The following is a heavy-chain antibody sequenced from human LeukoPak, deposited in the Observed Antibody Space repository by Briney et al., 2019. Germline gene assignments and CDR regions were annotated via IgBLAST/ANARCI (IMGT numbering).Heavy chain of an antibody. D-gene: IGHD3-22*01. CDR2: INHSGST. Sequence: SETLSLTCAVYGGSFSGYYWSWIRQPPGKGLEWIGEINHSGSTNYNPSLKSRVTISVDTSKNQFSLRLRSVTAADTAVYYCARGHNYYYDSTTYYFDYWGQGTLVTVSS. CDR1: GGSFSGYY. J-gene: IGHJ4*02. V-gene: IGHV4-34*01. CDR3: ARGHNYYYDSTTYYFDY.